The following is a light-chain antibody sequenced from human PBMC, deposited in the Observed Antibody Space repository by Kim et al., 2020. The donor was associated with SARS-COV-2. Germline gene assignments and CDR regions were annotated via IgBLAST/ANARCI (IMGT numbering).Light chain of an antibody. CDR2: ATS. J-gene: IGKJ4*01. CDR3: QQTYNTPRT. Sequence: DIQMTQSPSSLSASVGDRVTITCRPTQSIGTSLNWFQQKPGKAPSLLIYATSNLQSGVPSRFRGSGSGTDFTLTINSLQPEDFATYFCQQTYNTPRTFGGGTKVEIK. CDR1: QSIGTS. V-gene: IGKV1-39*01.